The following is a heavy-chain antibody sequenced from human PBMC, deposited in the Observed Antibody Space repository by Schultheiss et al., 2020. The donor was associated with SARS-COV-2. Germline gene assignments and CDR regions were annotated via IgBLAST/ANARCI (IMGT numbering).Heavy chain of an antibody. CDR1: GFTFSSYE. V-gene: IGHV3-48*03. Sequence: GGSLRLSCAASGFTFSSYEMNWVRQAPGKGLEWVSYISSSGSTIYYADSVKGRFTISRDNAKNSLYLQMNSLRAEDTAVYYCARERYCSSTSCYYYGMDVWGQGTTVTVSS. CDR2: ISSSGSTI. CDR3: ARERYCSSTSCYYYGMDV. D-gene: IGHD2-2*01. J-gene: IGHJ6*02.